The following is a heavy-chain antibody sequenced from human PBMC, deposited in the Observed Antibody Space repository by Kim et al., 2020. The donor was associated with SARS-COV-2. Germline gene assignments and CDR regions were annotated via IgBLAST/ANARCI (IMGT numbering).Heavy chain of an antibody. CDR3: AKVGRFGELLYYFDY. Sequence: ESVKGRFTISGNNAKNSLYLQMNSLRAEDTALYYCAKVGRFGELLYYFDYWGQGTLVTVSS. V-gene: IGHV3-9*01. J-gene: IGHJ4*02. D-gene: IGHD3-10*01.